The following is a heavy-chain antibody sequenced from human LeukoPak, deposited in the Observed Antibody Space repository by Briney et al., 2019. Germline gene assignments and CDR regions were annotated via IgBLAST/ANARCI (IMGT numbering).Heavy chain of an antibody. CDR2: IYYSGST. CDR1: GGSISSYY. CDR3: ARAGYSSSPPWREHYGMDV. V-gene: IGHV4-59*01. Sequence: PSETLSLTCTVSGGSISSYYWSWIRQPPVKGLEWIGYIYYSGSTNYNPSLKNRVTISVDTSKNQFSLKLSSVTAADTAVYYCARAGYSSSPPWREHYGMDVWGQGTTVTVSS. D-gene: IGHD6-13*01. J-gene: IGHJ6*02.